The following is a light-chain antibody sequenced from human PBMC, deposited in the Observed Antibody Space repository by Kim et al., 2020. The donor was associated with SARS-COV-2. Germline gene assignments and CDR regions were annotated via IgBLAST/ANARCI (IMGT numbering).Light chain of an antibody. V-gene: IGLV2-23*01. CDR2: EDN. Sequence: SITISCTGTSSDVGNYNLVSWYQQHQGKAPKLMIYEDNNRPSGVSDRFSGSKSGNTASLTISGLQAEDEADYYCCSYAGSSTSYAFGTGTKVTVL. J-gene: IGLJ1*01. CDR1: SSDVGNYNL. CDR3: CSYAGSSTSYA.